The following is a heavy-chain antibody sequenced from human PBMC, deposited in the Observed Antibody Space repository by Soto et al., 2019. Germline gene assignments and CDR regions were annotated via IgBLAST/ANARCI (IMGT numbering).Heavy chain of an antibody. V-gene: IGHV3-64*01. CDR3: ARSAAAGSLYYFDY. CDR2: ISSNGGST. Sequence: EVQLVESGGGLVQPGGSLRLSCAASGFTFSSYAMHWVRQAPRKGLEYVSAISSNGGSTYYANSVKGRFTISRDNSKNTLYLQMGSLRAEDMAVYYCARSAAAGSLYYFDYWGQGTLVTVSS. J-gene: IGHJ4*02. D-gene: IGHD6-13*01. CDR1: GFTFSSYA.